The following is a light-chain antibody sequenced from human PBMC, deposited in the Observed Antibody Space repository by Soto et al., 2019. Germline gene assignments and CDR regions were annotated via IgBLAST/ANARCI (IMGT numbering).Light chain of an antibody. CDR3: QQSYTTLFT. V-gene: IGKV1-39*01. CDR1: QSISDS. Sequence: DIQMTQSPSSLSASVGDRVTINCRASQSISDSLNWYQQKPGKAPKLLIYAASSLQSGVPSRFSGSGSGTDFTLTISSLQPEDFATYSCQQSYTTLFTFGPGTNVDI. CDR2: AAS. J-gene: IGKJ3*01.